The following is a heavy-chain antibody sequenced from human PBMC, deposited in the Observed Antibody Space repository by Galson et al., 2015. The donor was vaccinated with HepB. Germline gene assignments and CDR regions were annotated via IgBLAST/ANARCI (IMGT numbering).Heavy chain of an antibody. CDR3: APSRGGFGEFVN. CDR2: IDWDDDK. D-gene: IGHD3-10*01. CDR1: GFSLRTRGVS. Sequence: PALVKPTQTLTLTCTISGFSLRTRGVSVSWIRQPPGKALEWLARIDWDDDKYYSISLKPRLTISKDTSKNLVILTMTSMHPVDTATYYCAPSRGGFGEFVNWGQGTLVTVSS. J-gene: IGHJ4*02. V-gene: IGHV2-70*11.